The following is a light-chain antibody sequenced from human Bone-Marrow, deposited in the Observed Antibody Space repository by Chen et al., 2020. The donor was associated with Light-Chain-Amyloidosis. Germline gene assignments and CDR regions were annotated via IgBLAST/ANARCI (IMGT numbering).Light chain of an antibody. CDR3: QQRSSWPIT. V-gene: IGKV3-11*01. CDR2: DAS. J-gene: IGKJ3*01. Sequence: IVLTQSPTTLSLSPGERVTLSCRASQSIGTYLAWYQQKPAQAPRLLIYDASNRAIDIPARFSGSGSGTDFTLTINSLEPEDFAVYYCQQRSSWPITFGPGTRVDIK. CDR1: QSIGTY.